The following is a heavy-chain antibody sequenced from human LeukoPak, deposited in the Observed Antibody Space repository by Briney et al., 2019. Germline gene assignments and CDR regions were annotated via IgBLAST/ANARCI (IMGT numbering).Heavy chain of an antibody. CDR2: IYTSGST. CDR3: ARTKSRTFDI. V-gene: IGHV4-61*02. J-gene: IGHJ3*02. CDR1: GGSISSGSYY. D-gene: IGHD2-8*01. Sequence: SETLPLTCTVSGGSISSGSYYWSWTRQPAGKGLEWIGRIYTSGSTNYNPSLKSRVTISVDTSKNQFSLKLSSVTAADTAVYYCARTKSRTFDIWGQGTMVTVSS.